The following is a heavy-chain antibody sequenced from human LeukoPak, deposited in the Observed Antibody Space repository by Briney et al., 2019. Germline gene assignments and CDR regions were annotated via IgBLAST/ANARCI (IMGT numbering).Heavy chain of an antibody. V-gene: IGHV3-53*01. CDR3: ARGLGYCTSTTCLLPFDY. D-gene: IGHD2-2*01. CDR2: IYSGGST. J-gene: IGHJ4*02. CDR1: GFTVSTYY. Sequence: GGSLRLSCAASGFTVSTYYMTWVRQAPGKGLECVSVIYSGGSTYYADSVKGRFAVSRDNSKNTLYLQMNSLRAEDTAMYYCARGLGYCTSTTCLLPFDYWGQGTLVTVSS.